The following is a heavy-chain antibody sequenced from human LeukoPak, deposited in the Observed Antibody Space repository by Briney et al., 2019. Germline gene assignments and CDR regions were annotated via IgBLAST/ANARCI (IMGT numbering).Heavy chain of an antibody. J-gene: IGHJ4*02. Sequence: KPGGSLRLSCAASGFTFSDYYMSWIRQAPGKGLEWVSSISSSSSYIYYADSVKGRFTISRDNAKNSLYLQMNSLRAEDTAVYYCARVHGGEVPFDYWGQGTLVTVSS. CDR2: ISSSSSYI. CDR1: GFTFSDYY. D-gene: IGHD2-21*01. CDR3: ARVHGGEVPFDY. V-gene: IGHV3-11*06.